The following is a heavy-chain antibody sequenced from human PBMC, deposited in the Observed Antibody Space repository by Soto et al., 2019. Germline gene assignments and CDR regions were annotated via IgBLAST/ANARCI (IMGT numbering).Heavy chain of an antibody. CDR2: ISGSGGST. CDR1: GFTFSIYA. V-gene: IGHV3-23*01. CDR3: AKTIRGVMVNVEDYYYYGMDV. J-gene: IGHJ6*02. Sequence: GGSLRLSCAASGFTFSIYAMSWVRQAPGKGLEWVSAISGSGGSTYYADSVKGRFTISRDNSKNTLYLQMNSLRAEDTAVYYCAKTIRGVMVNVEDYYYYGMDVWGQGTTVTVSS. D-gene: IGHD3-10*01.